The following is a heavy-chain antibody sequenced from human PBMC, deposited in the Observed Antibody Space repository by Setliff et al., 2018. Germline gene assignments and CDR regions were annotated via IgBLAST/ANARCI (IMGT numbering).Heavy chain of an antibody. CDR3: ARGRGGNPNWYFDL. Sequence: ASVKVSCKASGYTFGSYDINWVRQASGQGLEWMGWMNPNSGNTGYAQKFQGRVTMTRNTSINTAYMELSSLRSQDTAVYYCARGRGGNPNWYFDLWGRGALVTVSS. D-gene: IGHD2-15*01. CDR2: MNPNSGNT. CDR1: GYTFGSYD. V-gene: IGHV1-8*01. J-gene: IGHJ2*01.